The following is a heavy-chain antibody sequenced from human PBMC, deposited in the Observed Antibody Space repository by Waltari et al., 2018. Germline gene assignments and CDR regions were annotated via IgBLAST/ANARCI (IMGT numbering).Heavy chain of an antibody. CDR2: ISGSGGST. J-gene: IGHJ4*02. CDR1: GGSISSSSYY. CDR3: AKDLGGVRDY. Sequence: LQLQESGPGLVKPPETLSLTCTVSGGSISSSSYYWGGIRQPPEKGLEWVSAISGSGGSTYYADSVKGRFTISRDNSKNTLYLQMNSLRAEDTAVYYCAKDLGGVRDYWGQGTLVTVSS. D-gene: IGHD1-26*01. V-gene: IGHV3-23*01.